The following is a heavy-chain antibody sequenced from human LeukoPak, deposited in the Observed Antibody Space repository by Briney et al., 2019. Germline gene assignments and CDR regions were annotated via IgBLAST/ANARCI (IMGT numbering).Heavy chain of an antibody. D-gene: IGHD3-16*01. CDR3: AREGGIMITFGGPPGAFDI. V-gene: IGHV7-4-1*02. CDR1: GYTFTSYA. Sequence: ASVKVSCKASGYTFTSYAMNWVRQAPGQGLEWMGWINTNTGNPTYAQGFTGRFVFSLDTSVSTAYLQISSLKAEDTAVYYCAREGGIMITFGGPPGAFDIWGQGTMVTVSS. J-gene: IGHJ3*02. CDR2: INTNTGNP.